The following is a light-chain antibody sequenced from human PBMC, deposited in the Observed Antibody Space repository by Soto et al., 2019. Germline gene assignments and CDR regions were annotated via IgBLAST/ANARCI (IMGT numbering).Light chain of an antibody. J-gene: IGLJ2*01. CDR2: EVS. CDR3: SSYAGSLNVV. Sequence: QSVLTQPPSASGSPGQSVTISCTGTSSDIGGSNYVSWYQQHPGKAPKIVTYEVSKRPSGVPDRFSGSKSGNTASLTVSGLQAEDEADYYCSSYAGSLNVVFGGGTQLTVL. V-gene: IGLV2-8*01. CDR1: SSDIGGSNY.